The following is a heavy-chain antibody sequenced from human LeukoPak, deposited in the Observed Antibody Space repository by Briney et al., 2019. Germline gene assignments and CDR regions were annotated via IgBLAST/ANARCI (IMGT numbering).Heavy chain of an antibody. V-gene: IGHV3-30-3*01. Sequence: PGGSLRLSCAASGFTFSSYAMHWVRQAPGKGLEWVAVISYDGSNKYYADSVKGRFTISRDNSKNTLYLQMNSLRAEDTAVYYCARDLGATIPSYNWFDPWGQGTLVTVSS. J-gene: IGHJ5*02. D-gene: IGHD1-26*01. CDR1: GFTFSSYA. CDR3: ARDLGATIPSYNWFDP. CDR2: ISYDGSNK.